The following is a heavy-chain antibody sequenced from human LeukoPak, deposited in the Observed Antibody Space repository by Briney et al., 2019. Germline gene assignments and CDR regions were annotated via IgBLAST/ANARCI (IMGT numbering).Heavy chain of an antibody. Sequence: SETLSLTCAVSGGSISNGGYSWNWIRQPPGKGLEWIGSIYYSGSTYYNPSLKSRVTISVDTSKNQFSLKLSSVTAADTAVYYCARVTISTTYYDFWSGYFLFDYWGQGTLVTVSS. CDR3: ARVTISTTYYDFWSGYFLFDY. J-gene: IGHJ4*02. V-gene: IGHV4-39*07. CDR1: GGSISNGGYS. CDR2: IYYSGST. D-gene: IGHD3-3*01.